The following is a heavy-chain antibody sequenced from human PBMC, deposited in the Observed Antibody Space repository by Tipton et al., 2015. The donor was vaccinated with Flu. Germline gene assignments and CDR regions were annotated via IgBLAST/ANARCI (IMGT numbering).Heavy chain of an antibody. D-gene: IGHD3-10*01. Sequence: QLVQSGAEVKKPGESLKISCKASGYSFTSYWIGWVRQVPGKGLEWLAVIYPSDSDIRYNPSFQGQVTISADKSITTAYLQWSNLKDADTAIYYCARHQGSYHNWYFDLWGRGTPVTVSS. CDR2: IYPSDSDI. CDR3: ARHQGSYHNWYFDL. CDR1: GYSFTSYW. V-gene: IGHV5-51*01. J-gene: IGHJ2*01.